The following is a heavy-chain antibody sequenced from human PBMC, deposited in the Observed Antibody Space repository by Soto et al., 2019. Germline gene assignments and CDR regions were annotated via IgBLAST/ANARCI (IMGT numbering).Heavy chain of an antibody. J-gene: IGHJ6*02. CDR2: ISGSGGST. CDR3: AKSPLAVAGLRGGYYYYYYGMDV. V-gene: IGHV3-23*01. D-gene: IGHD6-19*01. Sequence: GGSLRLSCAASGFTFSSYAMSWVRQAPGKGLEWVSAISGSGGSTYYADSVKGRFTISRDNSKNTLYLQMNSLRAEDTAVYYCAKSPLAVAGLRGGYYYYYYGMDVWGQGTTVTVSS. CDR1: GFTFSSYA.